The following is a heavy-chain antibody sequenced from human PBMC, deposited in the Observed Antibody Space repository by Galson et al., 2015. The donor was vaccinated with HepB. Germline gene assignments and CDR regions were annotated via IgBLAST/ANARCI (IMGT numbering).Heavy chain of an antibody. D-gene: IGHD6-13*01. J-gene: IGHJ6*03. CDR3: ARDRGIAAAGTYMDV. CDR2: ISSSSTI. CDR1: GFTFSSYS. V-gene: IGHV3-48*01. Sequence: SLRLSCAASGFTFSSYSMNWVRQAPGKGLEWVSYISSSSTIYYADSVKGRFTISRDNAKNSLYLQMNSLRAEDTAVYYCARDRGIAAAGTYMDVWGKGTTVTVSS.